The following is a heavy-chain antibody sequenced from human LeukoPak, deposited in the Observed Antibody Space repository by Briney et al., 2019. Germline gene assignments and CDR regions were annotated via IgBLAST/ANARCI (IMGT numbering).Heavy chain of an antibody. CDR3: AKDLHSSSWYYFDY. V-gene: IGHV3-23*01. CDR2: IGGSGGGT. J-gene: IGHJ4*02. D-gene: IGHD6-13*01. CDR1: GFTLSSYA. Sequence: GGSLRLSCAASGFTLSSYAMSWVRQAPGKGLEWFSTIGGSGGGTYYADSVKGRFTISRDNSKNTLYLQMNSLRAEDTAVYYCAKDLHSSSWYYFDYWGQGTLVTVSS.